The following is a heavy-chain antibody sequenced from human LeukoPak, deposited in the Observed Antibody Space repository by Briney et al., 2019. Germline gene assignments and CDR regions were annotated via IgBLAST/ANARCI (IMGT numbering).Heavy chain of an antibody. D-gene: IGHD4-17*01. CDR2: IYYSGST. V-gene: IGHV4-30-4*01. CDR3: ARDVSDYGDYGRDGWFDP. CDR1: GGSISSGDYY. Sequence: TLSLTCTVSGGSISSGDYYWSWIRQSPGKGLEWIGYIYYSGSTYYNPSLKSRVTFSVVTSKNQFSLRLTSVTAADTAVYYCARDVSDYGDYGRDGWFDPWGQGTLVTVSS. J-gene: IGHJ5*02.